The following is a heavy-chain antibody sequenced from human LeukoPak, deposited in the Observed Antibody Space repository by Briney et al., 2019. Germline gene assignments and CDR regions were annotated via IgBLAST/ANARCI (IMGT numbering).Heavy chain of an antibody. Sequence: TGGSLRLSCAASGFTFDDYAMHWVRQAPGKGLEWVSGISWNSGSIGYADSVKGRFTISRDNAKNSLYLQMNSLRAEDMALYYCAKGANYDILTGVDYWGQGTLVTVSS. CDR3: AKGANYDILTGVDY. CDR1: GFTFDDYA. CDR2: ISWNSGSI. J-gene: IGHJ4*02. V-gene: IGHV3-9*03. D-gene: IGHD3-9*01.